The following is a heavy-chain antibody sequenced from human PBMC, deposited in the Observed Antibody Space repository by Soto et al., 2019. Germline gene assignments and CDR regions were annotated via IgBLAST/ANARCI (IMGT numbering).Heavy chain of an antibody. D-gene: IGHD1-26*01. CDR3: ARREIQGPIDY. CDR1: GYSISSSNW. J-gene: IGHJ4*02. V-gene: IGHV4-28*01. CDR2: IYYSGTT. Sequence: QVQLQESGPGLVKPSDTLSLTCAVSGYSISSSNWWGWIRQPPGKGLEWIGYIYYSGTTYYNPSLKSLVTMSVDTSKNQFSLKMTSVTAVDTAVYYCARREIQGPIDYWGQGTLVTVSS.